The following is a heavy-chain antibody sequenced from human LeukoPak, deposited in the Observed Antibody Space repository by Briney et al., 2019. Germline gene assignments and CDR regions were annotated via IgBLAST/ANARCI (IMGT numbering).Heavy chain of an antibody. CDR2: IYYSGST. J-gene: IGHJ5*02. CDR3: ATYYGDYVGWFDP. Sequence: SETLSLTCTVSGGSISSGDYYWSWIRQPPGKGLEWIGYIYYSGSTYYNPSLKSRVTISVDTSKNQFSLKLSSVTAADTAVYYCATYYGDYVGWFDPWGQGTLVTVFS. D-gene: IGHD4-17*01. CDR1: GGSISSGDYY. V-gene: IGHV4-30-4*01.